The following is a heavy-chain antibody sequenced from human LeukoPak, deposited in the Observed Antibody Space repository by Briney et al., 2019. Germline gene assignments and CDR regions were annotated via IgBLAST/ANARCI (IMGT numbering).Heavy chain of an antibody. CDR3: ARHGDYYCRSTTCFDY. CDR1: GGSISSFY. V-gene: IGHV4-59*08. D-gene: IGHD2-2*01. J-gene: IGHJ4*02. Sequence: SGTLSLTCTVSGGSISSFYWSWIRQPPGKGLEWIGYVYSSGSTNYNPSLKSRLTVSVDTSKNQFSLQLSSVTAADTAVYYCARHGDYYCRSTTCFDYWGQGTLVTVSS. CDR2: VYSSGST.